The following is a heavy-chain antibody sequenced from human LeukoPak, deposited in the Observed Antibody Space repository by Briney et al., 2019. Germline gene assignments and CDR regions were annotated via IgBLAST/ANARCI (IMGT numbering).Heavy chain of an antibody. V-gene: IGHV4-39*07. CDR1: GGSISSNSHY. D-gene: IGHD6-13*01. Sequence: RSSETLSLTCTVSGGSISSNSHYWGWIRQTPGKGLEWIGSIYYSGNTYYNPSLKSRVTISVDTYKNQFSLKLSSVTAADTALYYCARGVRDVAAPLYYMDVWGKGTTVTVSS. J-gene: IGHJ6*03. CDR3: ARGVRDVAAPLYYMDV. CDR2: IYYSGNT.